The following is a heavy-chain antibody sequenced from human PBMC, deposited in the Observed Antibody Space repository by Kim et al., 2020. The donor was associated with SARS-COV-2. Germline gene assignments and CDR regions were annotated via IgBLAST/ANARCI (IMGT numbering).Heavy chain of an antibody. D-gene: IGHD3-22*01. CDR2: INHSGST. CDR3: ARRPTYYYDSSGYDPGWFDP. J-gene: IGHJ5*02. V-gene: IGHV4-34*01. Sequence: SETLSLTCAVYGGSFSGYYWSWIRQPPGKGLEWIGEINHSGSTNYNPSLKSRVTISVDTSKNQFSLKLSSVTAADTAVYYCARRPTYYYDSSGYDPGWFDPWGQGTLVTVSS. CDR1: GGSFSGYY.